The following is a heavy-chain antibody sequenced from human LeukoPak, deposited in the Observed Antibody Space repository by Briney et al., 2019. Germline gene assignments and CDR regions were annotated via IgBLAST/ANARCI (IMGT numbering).Heavy chain of an antibody. Sequence: PSETLSLTCTVSGGSISSYYWSWIRQPAGKGLEWIGRIYTSGSTNYNPSLKSRVTMSVDTSKNQFSLKLSSVTAADTAVYYCARWSQGGQLTEGAFDIWGQGTMVTVSS. J-gene: IGHJ3*02. D-gene: IGHD6-13*01. V-gene: IGHV4-4*07. CDR1: GGSISSYY. CDR2: IYTSGST. CDR3: ARWSQGGQLTEGAFDI.